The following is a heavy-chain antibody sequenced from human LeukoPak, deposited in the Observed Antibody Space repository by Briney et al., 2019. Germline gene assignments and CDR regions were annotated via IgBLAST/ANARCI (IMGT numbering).Heavy chain of an antibody. CDR3: ARASGNYYDSSGYYRTPPRFDY. CDR1: GGTFSSYA. Sequence: GASVKVSCKASGGTFSSYAISWVRQAPGQRLEWMGGIIPIFGTANYAQKFQGRVTITTDESTSTAYMELSSLRSEDTAVYYCARASGNYYDSSGYYRTPPRFDYWGQGTLVTVSS. D-gene: IGHD3-22*01. CDR2: IIPIFGTA. J-gene: IGHJ4*02. V-gene: IGHV1-69*05.